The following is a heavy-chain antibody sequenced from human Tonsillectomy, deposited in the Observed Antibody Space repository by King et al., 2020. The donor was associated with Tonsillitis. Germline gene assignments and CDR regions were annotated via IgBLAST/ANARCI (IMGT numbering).Heavy chain of an antibody. CDR1: GFSFADYA. V-gene: IGHV3-9*01. Sequence: VQLVESGGGLVQPGRSLRLSCAASGFSFADYAMHWVRQAPGKGLEWVSAISWNGGSIGYADSVKGRFTISRDNAKNSLYLQMNSLRAEDTALYYCAKVMVRAVNTYYYYGLDVWGQGTTVTVSS. CDR2: ISWNGGSI. CDR3: AKVMVRAVNTYYYYGLDV. D-gene: IGHD3-10*01. J-gene: IGHJ6*02.